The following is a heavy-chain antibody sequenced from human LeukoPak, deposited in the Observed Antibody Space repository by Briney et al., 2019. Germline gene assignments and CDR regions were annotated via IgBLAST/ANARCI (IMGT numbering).Heavy chain of an antibody. Sequence: SETLSLTCTVSGGSINGYYWSWIRQSPGKGLESLGYIYYTGSTNYNPSLKSRVTMSVDTSKNQFSLKLTSVTAADTAVYYCGRVEKYTSSGPTDPWGQGTLVTVSS. D-gene: IGHD6-25*01. CDR3: GRVEKYTSSGPTDP. V-gene: IGHV4-59*12. CDR1: GGSINGYY. CDR2: IYYTGST. J-gene: IGHJ5*02.